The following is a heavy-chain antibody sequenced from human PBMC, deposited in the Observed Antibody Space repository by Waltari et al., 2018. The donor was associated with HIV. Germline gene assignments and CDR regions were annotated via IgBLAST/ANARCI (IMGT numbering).Heavy chain of an antibody. CDR2: IYTSGST. Sequence: QVQLQESGPGLVQPAETMSLTCTVSGGSISSYYWSWIRQPAGKGLEWIGRIYTSGSTNYNPSLKSRVTMSVDTSKNQFSLKLSSVTAADTAVYYCARESWNTRLDYYYGMDVWGQGTTVTVSS. V-gene: IGHV4-4*07. CDR3: ARESWNTRLDYYYGMDV. D-gene: IGHD1-1*01. CDR1: GGSISSYY. J-gene: IGHJ6*02.